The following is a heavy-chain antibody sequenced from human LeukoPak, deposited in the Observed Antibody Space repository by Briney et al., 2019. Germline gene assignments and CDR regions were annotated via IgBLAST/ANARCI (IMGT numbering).Heavy chain of an antibody. CDR3: ARDRYDIYYYYGMDV. CDR2: INHSGST. J-gene: IGHJ6*02. CDR1: GGSFSGYY. D-gene: IGHD2-2*01. V-gene: IGHV4-34*01. Sequence: SETLSLTCAVYGGSFSGYYWSWIRQPPGKGLEWIGEINHSGSTNYNPSLKSRVTISVDTSKNQFSLKLSSATAADTAVYYCARDRYDIYYYYGMDVWGQGTTVTVSS.